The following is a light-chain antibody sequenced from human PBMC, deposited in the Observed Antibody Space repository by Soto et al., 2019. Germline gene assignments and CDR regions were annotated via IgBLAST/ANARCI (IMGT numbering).Light chain of an antibody. CDR3: QPYGSSGT. CDR2: GAS. CDR1: QSVGNN. V-gene: IGKV3-20*01. Sequence: ELVMTPSPATLSVSPGERATLSCRTSQSVGNNLAWYQQKPGQAPRLLIYGASNRATGIPDRFSGSGSGTDFTLTISGLEPEDFAVYYCQPYGSSGTFGQGTKVDIK. J-gene: IGKJ1*01.